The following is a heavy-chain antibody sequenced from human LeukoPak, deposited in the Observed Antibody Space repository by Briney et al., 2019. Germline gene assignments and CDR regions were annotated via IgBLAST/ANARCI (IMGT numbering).Heavy chain of an antibody. V-gene: IGHV5-51*01. CDR2: IYPGDSDT. D-gene: IGHD3-9*01. J-gene: IGHJ3*02. CDR1: GYSFTSYW. Sequence: GESLKISCKGSGYSFTSYWIGWVRQMPGKGLEWMGIIYPGDSDTGYSPSFQGQVTISADKSISTAYLQWSSLKASDTAMYYCASRLAYYDILTGYYAGHAFDIWGQGTMVTVSS. CDR3: ASRLAYYDILTGYYAGHAFDI.